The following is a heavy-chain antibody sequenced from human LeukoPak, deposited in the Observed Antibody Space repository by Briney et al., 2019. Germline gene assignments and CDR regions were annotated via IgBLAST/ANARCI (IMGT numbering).Heavy chain of an antibody. Sequence: GASVKVSCKASGYTFTSYDINWVRQATGQGLEWMGWMNPNSGNTGYAQKFQGRVTMTRNTSISIAYMELSSLRSEDTAVYYCARGGYSYYYDSSGLVDYWGQGTLVTVSS. J-gene: IGHJ4*02. CDR1: GYTFTSYD. D-gene: IGHD3-22*01. CDR2: MNPNSGNT. CDR3: ARGGYSYYYDSSGLVDY. V-gene: IGHV1-8*01.